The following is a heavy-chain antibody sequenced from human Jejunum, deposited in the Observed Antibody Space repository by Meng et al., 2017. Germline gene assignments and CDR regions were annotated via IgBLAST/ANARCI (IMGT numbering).Heavy chain of an antibody. V-gene: IGHV1-2*02. J-gene: IGHJ4*02. CDR1: GYTFTDYW. D-gene: IGHD4-23*01. CDR2: INPNSDGT. Sequence: ASVKVSCKTSGYTFTDYWIHWVRQAPGQGLEWMGWINPNSDGTQYAAKFQGRVTVTSDTSINTAYMELGGLRSDDTAVYYCARGYLGKAYDYWGQGTRVTVSS. CDR3: ARGYLGKAYDY.